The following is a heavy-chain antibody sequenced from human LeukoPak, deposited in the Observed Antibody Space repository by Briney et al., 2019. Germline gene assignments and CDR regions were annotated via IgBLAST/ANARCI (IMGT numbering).Heavy chain of an antibody. Sequence: PSETLSLTCTVSGGSISSYYWSWTRQPPGKGPEWIGYIYYSGSTNYNPSLKSRVTISVGTSKNQFSLKLSSVTAADTAVYYCARAVAVFGTYYYMDVWGKGTTVTVSS. D-gene: IGHD6-19*01. CDR3: ARAVAVFGTYYYMDV. J-gene: IGHJ6*03. CDR2: IYYSGST. V-gene: IGHV4-59*01. CDR1: GGSISSYY.